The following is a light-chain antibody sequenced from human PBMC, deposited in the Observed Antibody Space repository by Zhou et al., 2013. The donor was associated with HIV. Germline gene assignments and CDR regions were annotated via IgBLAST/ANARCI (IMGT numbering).Light chain of an antibody. CDR2: GNN. Sequence: QSVLTQPPSVSGAPGQRVTISCAGSSSNIGAGYDVHWYQQVPGTAPKLLIYGNNNRPSGVPDRVSGSKSGTSASLAITGLQAEDEADYYCTSYAGSDKHYVFGTGTKVIVL. CDR3: TSYAGSDKHYV. CDR1: SSNIGAGYD. V-gene: IGLV1-40*01. J-gene: IGLJ1*01.